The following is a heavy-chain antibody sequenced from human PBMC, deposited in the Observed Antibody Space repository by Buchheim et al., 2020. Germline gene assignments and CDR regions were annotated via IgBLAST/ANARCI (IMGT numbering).Heavy chain of an antibody. D-gene: IGHD3-22*01. Sequence: QVQLQQWGAGLLKPSETLSLTCAVYGGSFSGYYWSWIRQPPGKGLEWIGEINHSGSTNYNPSLKSRVTISVDTSKNQFSLKLSSVTAADTAVYYCARGPRFVIDYPDYWGQGTL. J-gene: IGHJ4*02. CDR3: ARGPRFVIDYPDY. CDR1: GGSFSGYY. V-gene: IGHV4-34*01. CDR2: INHSGST.